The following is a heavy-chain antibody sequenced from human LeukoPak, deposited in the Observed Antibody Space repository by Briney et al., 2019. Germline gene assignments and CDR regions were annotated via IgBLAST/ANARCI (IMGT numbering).Heavy chain of an antibody. Sequence: GASVKVSCKASGYTFTSYYMHWVRQAPGQGLEWMGIINPSGGSTSYAQKFQGRVTMTEDTSTDTAYMELSSLRSEDTAVYYCATDSPSSGWYDYWGQGTLVTVSS. V-gene: IGHV1-46*01. J-gene: IGHJ4*02. CDR2: INPSGGST. D-gene: IGHD6-19*01. CDR1: GYTFTSYY. CDR3: ATDSPSSGWYDY.